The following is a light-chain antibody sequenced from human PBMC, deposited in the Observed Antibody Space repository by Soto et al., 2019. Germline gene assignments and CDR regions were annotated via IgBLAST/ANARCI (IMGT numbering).Light chain of an antibody. J-gene: IGLJ3*02. CDR1: SSDVGGYNY. V-gene: IGLV2-14*01. CDR2: EVS. CDR3: SSYTSSSTRV. Sequence: QSALTQPASVSGSPGQSITISCTGTSSDVGGYNYVSWYQQHPGKAPKLIIYEVSNRPSGVFNRFSGSKSGNTAPLTISGLEAEDEADYYCSSYTSSSTRVFGGGTKLTVL.